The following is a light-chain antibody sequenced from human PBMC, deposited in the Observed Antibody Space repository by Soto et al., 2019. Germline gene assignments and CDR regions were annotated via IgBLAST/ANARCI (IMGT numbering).Light chain of an antibody. CDR2: AAS. Sequence: VGDIVTITCRASQGIRNDLAWYQQKPGRAPRLLIFAASTLQSGVPSRFSGSGAGTDFTLTISSLQPEDFATYYCLQAYNYPRTFGQGTK. V-gene: IGKV1-6*01. J-gene: IGKJ1*01. CDR1: QGIRND. CDR3: LQAYNYPRT.